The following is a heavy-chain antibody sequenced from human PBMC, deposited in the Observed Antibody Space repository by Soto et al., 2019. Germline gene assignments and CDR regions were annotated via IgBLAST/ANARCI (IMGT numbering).Heavy chain of an antibody. CDR1: GGSIRSYY. CDR3: VRDRALDSSGHWFDT. CDR2: IYYSGGT. D-gene: IGHD6-19*01. V-gene: IGHV4-59*12. Sequence: SETLSLTCIVSGGSIRSYYWSWIRQSPGKGLEWIGYIYYSGGTDYNPSLKSRVTMSVDTSKNQFSLNLTSVTAADTAIYYCVRDRALDSSGHWFDTWGQGILVTVSS. J-gene: IGHJ5*02.